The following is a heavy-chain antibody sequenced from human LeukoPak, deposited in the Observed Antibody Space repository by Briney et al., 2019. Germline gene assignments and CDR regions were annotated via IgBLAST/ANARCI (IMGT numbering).Heavy chain of an antibody. D-gene: IGHD4-17*01. V-gene: IGHV1-2*06. CDR2: INPNSGGT. Sequence: ASVKVSCKASGGTFSSYAISWVRQAPGQGLEWMGRINPNSGGTNYAQKFQGRVTMTWDTSISTAYMELSRLRSDDTAVYYCARSTVTTFNFDYWGQGTLVTVSS. CDR3: ARSTVTTFNFDY. CDR1: GGTFSSYA. J-gene: IGHJ4*02.